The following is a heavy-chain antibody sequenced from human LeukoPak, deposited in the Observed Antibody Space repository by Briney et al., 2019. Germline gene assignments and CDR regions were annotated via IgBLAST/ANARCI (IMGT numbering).Heavy chain of an antibody. CDR1: GGSISSYY. Sequence: SETLSLTCTVSGGSISSYYWSWIRQPAGKGLEWIGRIYTSGSTNYNPSLKSRVTMSVDTSKNQFSLKLSSVTAADTAVYYCARLITIFGVVPRAYFDYWGQGTLVTVSS. D-gene: IGHD3-3*01. J-gene: IGHJ4*02. V-gene: IGHV4-4*07. CDR2: IYTSGST. CDR3: ARLITIFGVVPRAYFDY.